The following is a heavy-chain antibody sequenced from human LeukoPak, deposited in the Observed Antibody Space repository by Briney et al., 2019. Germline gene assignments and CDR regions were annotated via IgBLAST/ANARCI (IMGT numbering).Heavy chain of an antibody. CDR2: INPNSGGT. J-gene: IGHJ6*02. CDR1: GYTFTGYY. V-gene: IGHV1-2*02. CDR3: ARVASLGYYDSSGSNYGMDV. D-gene: IGHD3-22*01. Sequence: GASVKVSCKASGYTFTGYYMHWVRQAPGQGLEWMGWINPNSGGTNYAQKFQGRVTMTRDTSISTAYMELSSLRSEDTAVYYCARVASLGYYDSSGSNYGMDVWGQGTTVTVSS.